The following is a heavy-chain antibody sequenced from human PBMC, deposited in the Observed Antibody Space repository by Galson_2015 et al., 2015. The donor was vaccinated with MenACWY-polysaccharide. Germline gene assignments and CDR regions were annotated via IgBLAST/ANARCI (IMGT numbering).Heavy chain of an antibody. CDR3: GRVRHQCGPRSCTFDYYMVV. J-gene: IGHJ6*03. Sequence: SVKVSCKASGGTFSSYAFVWVRQAPGQGLEWMGRIIPFLGTTDYTQKLQGRVTLTADESTRTIYMVLSSLMSEDTVLYYCGRVRHQCGPRSCTFDYYMVVWGKGTAVAVSS. CDR2: IIPFLGTT. CDR1: GGTFSSYA. D-gene: IGHD1-26*01. V-gene: IGHV1-69*13.